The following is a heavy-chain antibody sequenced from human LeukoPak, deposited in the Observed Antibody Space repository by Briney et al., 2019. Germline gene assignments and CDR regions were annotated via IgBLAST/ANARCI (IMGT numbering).Heavy chain of an antibody. CDR1: GFTFSSYA. J-gene: IGHJ4*02. V-gene: IGHV3-30-3*01. CDR2: ISYDGSNK. D-gene: IGHD3-22*01. Sequence: GGSLRLSCAASGFTFSSYAMHWVRQAPGKGLEWVAVISYDGSNKYYADSVKGRFTISRDNSKNTLYLQMNSLRAEDTAVYYCATNSYDSSGYYYHYWGQGTLVTVS. CDR3: ATNSYDSSGYYYHY.